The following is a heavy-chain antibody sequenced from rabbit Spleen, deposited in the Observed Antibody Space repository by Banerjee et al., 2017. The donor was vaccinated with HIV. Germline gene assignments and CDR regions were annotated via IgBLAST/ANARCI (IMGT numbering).Heavy chain of an antibody. CDR1: GFSFSSSYY. CDR3: ARGSATMTMVITGFYLGL. D-gene: IGHD2-1*01. CDR2: IYGDNSGST. Sequence: QSLEESGGDLVKPGTSLTLTCTASGFSFSSSYYMCWVRQAPGKGLECIACIYGDNSGSTWYASWAKGRFTISKTSSTTVTLQMTSLTAADPATYFCARGSATMTMVITGFYLGLWGPGTLVTVS. J-gene: IGHJ6*01. V-gene: IGHV1S40*01.